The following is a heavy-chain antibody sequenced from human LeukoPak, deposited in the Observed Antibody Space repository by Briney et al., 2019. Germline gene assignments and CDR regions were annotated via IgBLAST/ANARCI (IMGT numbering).Heavy chain of an antibody. J-gene: IGHJ4*02. V-gene: IGHV4-34*01. CDR3: ARLGAKYYYGSGAY. D-gene: IGHD3-10*01. Sequence: SETLSLTCAVYGGSFSGYYWSWIRQPPGKGLEWIGSIYYSGSTYYNPSLKSRVTISVDTSKNQFSLKLSSVTAADTAVYYCARLGAKYYYGSGAYWGQGTLVTVSS. CDR1: GGSFSGYY. CDR2: IYYSGST.